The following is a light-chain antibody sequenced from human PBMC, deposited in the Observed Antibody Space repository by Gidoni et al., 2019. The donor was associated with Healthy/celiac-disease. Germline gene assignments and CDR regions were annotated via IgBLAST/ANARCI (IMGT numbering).Light chain of an antibody. Sequence: ELVMTQPPATWSVSPGARATLSCSASQSVSSNLSWYQQKPGQPPRRLIYGASTRATGIPASVSGSKSGTEFTRTIISLQSKDLEVYYFQKYNSWPAWTFGQGTKVEIK. CDR3: QKYNSWPAWT. CDR2: GAS. J-gene: IGKJ1*01. CDR1: QSVSSN. V-gene: IGKV3-15*01.